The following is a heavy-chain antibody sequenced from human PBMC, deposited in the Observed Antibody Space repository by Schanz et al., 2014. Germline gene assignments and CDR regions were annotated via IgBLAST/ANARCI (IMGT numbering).Heavy chain of an antibody. CDR2: IYSSGST. V-gene: IGHV3-66*03. CDR3: ARDGDFDY. CDR1: GFTVSNSY. J-gene: IGHJ4*02. Sequence: DVQLVDSGGGLVQPGGSLRLSCAASGFTVSNSYIHWVRQAPGKGLEWVSTIYSSGSTYYADSVRGRFTISRDNSQNTLYLQMDSLRPEDTAVYYCARDGDFDYWGQGTLVTVSS.